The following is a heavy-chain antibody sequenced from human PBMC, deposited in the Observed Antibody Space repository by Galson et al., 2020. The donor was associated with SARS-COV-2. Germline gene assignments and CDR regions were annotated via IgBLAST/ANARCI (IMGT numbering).Heavy chain of an antibody. CDR2: FGGTS. V-gene: IGHV3-23*01. CDR1: GFTFSSYA. J-gene: IGHJ4*02. CDR3: AKGLSKYSSSGLVY. D-gene: IGHD6-6*01. Sequence: GGPLRLSCAASGFTFSSYAMTWVRQAPGKGLAWVSTFGGTSNYIDSVKGRFTISRDNSKNTLYLQMNSLRVEDTAVYYCAKGLSKYSSSGLVYWGQGTLVTVSS.